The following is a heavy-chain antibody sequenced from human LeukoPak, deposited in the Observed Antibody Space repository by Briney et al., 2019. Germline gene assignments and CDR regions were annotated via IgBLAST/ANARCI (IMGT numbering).Heavy chain of an antibody. CDR2: ITSTSSYM. J-gene: IGHJ4*02. CDR1: GFTFSTYN. Sequence: PGGSLRLSCAASGFTFSTYNMNWVRQAPGKGLEWVSSITSTSSYMYYADSVKGRFTISRDNAKNSLYLQMNSLRAEDTAVYYCARADWDTAMIDYWGQGTLVTVSS. CDR3: ARADWDTAMIDY. V-gene: IGHV3-21*01. D-gene: IGHD5-18*01.